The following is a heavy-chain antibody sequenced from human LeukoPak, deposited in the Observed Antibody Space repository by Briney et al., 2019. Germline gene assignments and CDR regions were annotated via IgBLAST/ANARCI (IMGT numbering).Heavy chain of an antibody. D-gene: IGHD4-17*01. V-gene: IGHV1-18*01. CDR3: ARVGDYTVDY. J-gene: IGHJ4*02. Sequence: SVKVFCKASGYSFTSYGISWVRQAPGQGLEWRGWLSAHNGNTKYAQKLQDRVTMTKDTSTSTAYMELRSLRSDDTAVYYCARVGDYTVDYWGQGPLVTVSS. CDR1: GYSFTSYG. CDR2: LSAHNGNT.